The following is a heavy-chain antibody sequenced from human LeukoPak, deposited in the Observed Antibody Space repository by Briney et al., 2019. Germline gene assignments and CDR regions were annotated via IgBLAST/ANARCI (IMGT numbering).Heavy chain of an antibody. CDR3: ARGPSVADSPPFDY. D-gene: IGHD6-19*01. V-gene: IGHV4-34*01. CDR1: GGSFSGYY. J-gene: IGHJ4*02. Sequence: SETLSLTCAVYGGSFSGYYWSWIRQPPGKGLEWIGEINHSGSTNYNPSLKSRVTISVDTSKNQFSLKLSSVTAAGTAVYYCARGPSVADSPPFDYWGQGTLVTVSS. CDR2: INHSGST.